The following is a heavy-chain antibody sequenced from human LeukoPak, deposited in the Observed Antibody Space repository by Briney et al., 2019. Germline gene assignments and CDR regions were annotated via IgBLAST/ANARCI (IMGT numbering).Heavy chain of an antibody. D-gene: IGHD6-19*01. V-gene: IGHV4-4*07. CDR2: IYTSGST. Sequence: SETLSLTCTVSGGSISSYYWSWIRQPAGKGLEWIGRIYTSGSTNYNPSLKSRVTMSVDTSKNQFSLKLSPVTAADTAVYYCARDHQSSGWSYWYFDLWGRGTLVTVSS. CDR3: ARDHQSSGWSYWYFDL. CDR1: GGSISSYY. J-gene: IGHJ2*01.